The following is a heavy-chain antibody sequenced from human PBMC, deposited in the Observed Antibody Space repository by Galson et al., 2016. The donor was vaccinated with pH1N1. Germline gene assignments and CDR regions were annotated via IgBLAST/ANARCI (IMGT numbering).Heavy chain of an antibody. CDR2: IYPGDSDT. V-gene: IGHV5-51*03. D-gene: IGHD4-17*01. CDR3: ALIQEKYGDYENWFDP. J-gene: IGHJ5*02. CDR1: GYSFTSYW. Sequence: QSGAEVKKPGESLKISCKGSGYSFTSYWIGWVRQMPGKGLECMGIIYPGDSDTRYSPSFQGQVTISADKSISTAYLQWSSLKASDTAMYYCALIQEKYGDYENWFDPWGQGTLVTVSS.